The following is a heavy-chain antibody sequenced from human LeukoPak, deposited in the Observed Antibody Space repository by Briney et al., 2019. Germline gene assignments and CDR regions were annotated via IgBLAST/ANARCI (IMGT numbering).Heavy chain of an antibody. J-gene: IGHJ4*02. Sequence: HGESLKISCKGSGYSFTSYWIGWVRQMPGKGLEWMGIIYPGDSDTRYSPSFQGQVTISADKSISTAYLQWSSLKASDTAMYYCARRKVLRYFDWLYYFDYWGQGTLVTVSS. CDR2: IYPGDSDT. D-gene: IGHD3-9*01. CDR1: GYSFTSYW. CDR3: ARRKVLRYFDWLYYFDY. V-gene: IGHV5-51*01.